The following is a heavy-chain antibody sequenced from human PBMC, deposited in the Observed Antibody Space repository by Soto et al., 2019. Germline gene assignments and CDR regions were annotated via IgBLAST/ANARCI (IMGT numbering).Heavy chain of an antibody. J-gene: IGHJ5*02. CDR2: ISAYNGNT. Sequence: GASVKVSCKASGHTFTSYGISWVRQAPGQGLEWMGWISAYNGNTNYAQKLQGRVTMTTDTSTSTAYMELRSLRSDDTAVYYCARGGGYCTNGVCYRVWFDPWGQGTLVTVSS. CDR3: ARGGGYCTNGVCYRVWFDP. V-gene: IGHV1-18*01. CDR1: GHTFTSYG. D-gene: IGHD2-8*01.